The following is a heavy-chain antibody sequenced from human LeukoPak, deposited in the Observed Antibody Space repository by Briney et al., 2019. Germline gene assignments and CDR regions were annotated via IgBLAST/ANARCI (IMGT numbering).Heavy chain of an antibody. CDR3: ARSPGAARGVLDY. CDR2: IYYSGST. Sequence: SETLSLTCTVSGGSISRSSYYWGWIRQPPGKGLEWIGSIYYSGSTYYNPSLKSRVTISVDTSKNQFSLKLSSVTAADTAVYDCARSPGAARGVLDYWGQGTLVTVSS. J-gene: IGHJ4*02. D-gene: IGHD3-10*01. CDR1: GGSISRSSYY. V-gene: IGHV4-39*01.